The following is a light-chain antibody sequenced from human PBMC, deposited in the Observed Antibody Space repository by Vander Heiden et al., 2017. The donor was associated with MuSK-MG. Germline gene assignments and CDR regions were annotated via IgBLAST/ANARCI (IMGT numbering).Light chain of an antibody. V-gene: IGLV3-1*01. J-gene: IGLJ1*01. CDR2: QDS. CDR1: KVGDKY. Sequence: SYELTQPPSVSVSPGQTASITCSGDKVGDKYACWYQQKPGQSPVLVIYQDSKRPAGIPERFSGSNSGNTATLTISGTQAMDEADYYCQAWDSSTPYVFGTGTKVTVL. CDR3: QAWDSSTPYV.